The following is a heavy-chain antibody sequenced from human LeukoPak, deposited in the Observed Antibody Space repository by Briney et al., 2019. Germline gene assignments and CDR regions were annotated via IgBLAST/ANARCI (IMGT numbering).Heavy chain of an antibody. CDR3: AKDKLSAPDAFDI. CDR1: GFTFSSYV. J-gene: IGHJ3*02. V-gene: IGHV3-23*01. CDR2: ISGSGDTT. D-gene: IGHD6-6*01. Sequence: PGGSLRLSCAASGFTFSSYVMSWVRQAPGKGLEWVSIISGSGDTTSYTDSVKGRFTISRDNSKNTLYLQMNSLRAEDTAVYYCAKDKLSAPDAFDIWGQGTMVTVSS.